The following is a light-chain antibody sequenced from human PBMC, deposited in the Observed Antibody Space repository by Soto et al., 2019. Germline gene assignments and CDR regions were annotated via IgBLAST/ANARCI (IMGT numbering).Light chain of an antibody. CDR1: QSITTW. CDR2: KAT. Sequence: DIEMTQSPSTLSASVGDRVTITCRASQSITTWLAWYQQKPGKAPKLLIYKATNVQTGVPSRFSGSGSGTEFSLTISSLQPEDFATYYCQQVKSFPKTFGQGTKLEV. CDR3: QQVKSFPKT. J-gene: IGKJ1*01. V-gene: IGKV1-5*03.